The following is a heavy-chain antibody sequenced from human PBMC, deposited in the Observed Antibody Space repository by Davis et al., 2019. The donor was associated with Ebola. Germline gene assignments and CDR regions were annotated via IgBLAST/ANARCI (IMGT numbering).Heavy chain of an antibody. D-gene: IGHD2-8*01. CDR3: ARRSKDIVLMVYATERDFDY. CDR2: MYPGDSDT. CDR1: GYSFTSYW. Sequence: GESLKISCKGYGYSFTSYWIGWVRQMPGKGLEWMGIMYPGDSDTRYSPSFQGHVTISADKSISTAYLQWSSLQASDTAMYYCARRSKDIVLMVYATERDFDYWGQGTLVTVSS. V-gene: IGHV5-51*01. J-gene: IGHJ4*02.